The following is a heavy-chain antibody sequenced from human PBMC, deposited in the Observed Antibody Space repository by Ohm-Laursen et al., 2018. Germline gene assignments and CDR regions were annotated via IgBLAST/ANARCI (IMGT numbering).Heavy chain of an antibody. J-gene: IGHJ5*02. CDR3: AREDYYGSGDT. CDR2: IYYSGST. D-gene: IGHD3-10*01. Sequence: WIRQPPGKGLEGIGYIYYSGSTTYNPSLKSRVTISVDTSKNQFSLKLSSVTAADTAVYYCAREDYYGSGDTWGQGTLVTVSS. V-gene: IGHV4-59*01.